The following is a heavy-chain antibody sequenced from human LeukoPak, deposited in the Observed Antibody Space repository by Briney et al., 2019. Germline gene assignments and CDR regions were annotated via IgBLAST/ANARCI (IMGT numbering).Heavy chain of an antibody. Sequence: GGSLRLSCAASGFTFSSYWMHWVRQAPGKGLVWVSRVNSDGSTTNYADSVKGRFTISRDNAENTLYMRMNSLRPEDTAVYYRARGYYSSSRIDNWGQGTLVTVSS. V-gene: IGHV3-74*01. CDR3: ARGYYSSSRIDN. J-gene: IGHJ4*02. CDR1: GFTFSSYW. CDR2: VNSDGSTT. D-gene: IGHD6-13*01.